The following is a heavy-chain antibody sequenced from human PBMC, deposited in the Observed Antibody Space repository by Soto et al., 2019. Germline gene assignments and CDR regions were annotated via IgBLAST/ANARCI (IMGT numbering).Heavy chain of an antibody. CDR1: GGTFSSYT. CDR3: ARETTWDLYDCSSTSCYPNSDY. J-gene: IGHJ4*02. D-gene: IGHD2-2*01. V-gene: IGHV1-69*04. Sequence: GASVKVSCKASGGTFSSYTISWVRQAPGQGLEWMGRIIPILGIANYAQKFQGRVTITADKSTSTAYMELSSLRSEDTAVYYCARETTWDLYDCSSTSCYPNSDYWGQGTLVTVSS. CDR2: IIPILGIA.